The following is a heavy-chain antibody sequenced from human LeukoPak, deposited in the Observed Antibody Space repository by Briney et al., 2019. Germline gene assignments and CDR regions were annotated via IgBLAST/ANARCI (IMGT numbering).Heavy chain of an antibody. D-gene: IGHD3-3*01. J-gene: IGHJ4*02. Sequence: PGGSLRLSCAASGFTFSSYSMSWVRQAPGKGLEWVSYISRSSSTIYYADSVKGRFTISRDNAKNSLYLQMNSLRAEDTAVYYCARPPITIFGVVTPYLDYWGQGTLVTVSS. CDR2: ISRSSSTI. CDR1: GFTFSSYS. CDR3: ARPPITIFGVVTPYLDY. V-gene: IGHV3-48*01.